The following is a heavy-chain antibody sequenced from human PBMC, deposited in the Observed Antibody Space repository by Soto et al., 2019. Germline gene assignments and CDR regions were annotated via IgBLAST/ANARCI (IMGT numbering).Heavy chain of an antibody. CDR2: IYYSGST. CDR3: ARSEIVGATNFDY. Sequence: PSETLSLTCTVSGGSISSSSYYWGWVRQPPGKGLEWIGSIYYSGSTYYNPSLKSRVTISVDTSKNQFSLKLSSVTAADTAVYYCARSEIVGATNFDYWGQGTLVTVSS. J-gene: IGHJ4*02. V-gene: IGHV4-39*01. D-gene: IGHD1-26*01. CDR1: GGSISSSSYY.